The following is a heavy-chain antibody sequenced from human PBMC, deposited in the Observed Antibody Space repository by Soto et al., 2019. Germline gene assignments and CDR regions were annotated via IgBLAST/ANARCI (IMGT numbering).Heavy chain of an antibody. CDR3: ARDDNQLWLDYYYYGMDV. V-gene: IGHV1-18*01. J-gene: IGHJ6*02. CDR2: ISAYNGDT. CDR1: GYTFTSYG. D-gene: IGHD5-18*01. Sequence: ASVKVSCKACGYTFTSYGISWVRQAPGQGLEWMGWISAYNGDTNYAQKLQGRVTMTTDTSTSTAYMELRSLRSDDTAVYYCARDDNQLWLDYYYYGMDVWGQGTTVTVSS.